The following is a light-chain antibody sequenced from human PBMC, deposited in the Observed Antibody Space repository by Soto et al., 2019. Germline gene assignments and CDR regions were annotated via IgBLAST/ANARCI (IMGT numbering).Light chain of an antibody. CDR3: QQYNNWPLT. CDR2: GAS. Sequence: EIVMTQSPATPSVSPGERATLSCRASQSVSSNLAWYLQKPGQAPRLLIFGASTRATGIPARFSGSGSGTEFTLTISSLQSEDFAVYYCQQYNNWPLTFGQGTKVDSK. CDR1: QSVSSN. J-gene: IGKJ1*01. V-gene: IGKV3-15*01.